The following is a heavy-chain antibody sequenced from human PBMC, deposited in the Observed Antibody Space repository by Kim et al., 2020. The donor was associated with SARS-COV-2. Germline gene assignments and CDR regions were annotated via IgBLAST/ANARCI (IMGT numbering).Heavy chain of an antibody. Sequence: GGSLRLSCAASGFTFTNYAMHWVRQAPGKGLEWVSGTGGGGALTYYGDSVKGRFTISRDNSKNTLYLQMNSLRVDDTAVYYCAKAGGFGFRYNWYDPWGQGTLVTVSS. CDR1: GFTFTNYA. V-gene: IGHV3-23*01. J-gene: IGHJ5*02. CDR3: AKAGGFGFRYNWYDP. D-gene: IGHD3-10*01. CDR2: TGGGGALT.